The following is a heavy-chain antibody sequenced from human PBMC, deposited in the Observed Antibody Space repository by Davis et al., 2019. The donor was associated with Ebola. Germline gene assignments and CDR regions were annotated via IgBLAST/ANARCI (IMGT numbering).Heavy chain of an antibody. Sequence: MPGGSLRLSCTVSGGSVSSGSYYWSWIRQPPGKGLEWIGYIYYSGSTNYNPSLKSRVTLSVDTSQNQFSLKLSSVTAADTAVYYCASGRRYSYGPPRYWGQGTLVTVSS. D-gene: IGHD5-18*01. CDR3: ASGRRYSYGPPRY. J-gene: IGHJ4*02. CDR1: GGSVSSGSYY. CDR2: IYYSGST. V-gene: IGHV4-61*01.